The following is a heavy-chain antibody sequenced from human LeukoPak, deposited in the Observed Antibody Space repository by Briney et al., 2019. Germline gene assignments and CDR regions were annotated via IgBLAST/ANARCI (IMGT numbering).Heavy chain of an antibody. J-gene: IGHJ4*02. D-gene: IGHD3-22*01. CDR2: ISGGGGSP. CDR1: GFTVSNYA. CDR3: AKGRGSGYYNXFXX. V-gene: IGHV3-23*01. Sequence: QTGGSLRLSCAASGFTVSNYAMSWVRQAPGKGLEWVSSISGGGGSPYYADSVKGRFTISRDNSKNTLYLQMNSLRAEDTDVYYCAKGRGSGYYNXFXXWGQXXLVT.